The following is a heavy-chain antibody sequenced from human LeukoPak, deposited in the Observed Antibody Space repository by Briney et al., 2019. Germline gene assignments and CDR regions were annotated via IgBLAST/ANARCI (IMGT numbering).Heavy chain of an antibody. J-gene: IGHJ5*02. V-gene: IGHV3-53*01. CDR1: GFTVSSNS. CDR2: IYSDNT. Sequence: GGSLRLSCTVSGFTVSSNSMSWVRQAPGKGLEWVSFIYSDNTHYSDSVKGRFTISRDNSKNTLYLQMNSLRAEDTAVYYCAKDHKNNWFDPWGQGTLVTVSS. CDR3: AKDHKNNWFDP.